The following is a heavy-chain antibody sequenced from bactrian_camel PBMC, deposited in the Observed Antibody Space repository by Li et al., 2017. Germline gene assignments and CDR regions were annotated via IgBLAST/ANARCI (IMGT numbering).Heavy chain of an antibody. CDR1: GFTDIPFSGYS. V-gene: IGHV3S1*01. CDR3: ALVRAFCPRNKADFTY. CDR2: ISPAADRT. J-gene: IGHJ6*01. D-gene: IGHD1*01. Sequence: VQLVESGGDLVHPGGSQRLSCAASGFTDIPFSGYSMSWIRQAPGKGLEWVSGISPAADRTYYADSVKGRLTISRDNTKNTLFLQMISLKPEDTAMYYCALVRAFCPRNKADFTYWGQGTQVTVS.